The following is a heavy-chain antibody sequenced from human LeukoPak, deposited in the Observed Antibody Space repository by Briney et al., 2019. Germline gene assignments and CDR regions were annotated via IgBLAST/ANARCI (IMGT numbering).Heavy chain of an antibody. CDR3: VGYYGIDY. D-gene: IGHD3-10*01. V-gene: IGHV3-74*01. Sequence: GGSLRLSCAASGFTFSSYWMHWVRQAPGKGLVWVSRINSDGSTTDYAGFVKGRFTISRDNAKNTLYLQMNSLRVEDTAVYYCVGYYGIDYWGQGTLVTVSS. CDR1: GFTFSSYW. CDR2: INSDGSTT. J-gene: IGHJ4*02.